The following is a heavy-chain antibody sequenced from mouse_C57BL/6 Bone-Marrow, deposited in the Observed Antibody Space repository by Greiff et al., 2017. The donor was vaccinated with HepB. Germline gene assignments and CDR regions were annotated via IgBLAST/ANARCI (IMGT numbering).Heavy chain of an antibody. D-gene: IGHD2-12*01. V-gene: IGHV5-17*01. CDR3: AHIVTYYAMDY. CDR1: GFTFSDYG. CDR2: ISSGSSTI. Sequence: DVQLVESGGGLVKPGGSLKLSCAASGFTFSDYGMHWVRQAPEKGLEWVAYISSGSSTIYYADTVKGRFTISRDNAKNILFLQMTSLRSEDTAMYSCAHIVTYYAMDYWGQGTSGTVSS. J-gene: IGHJ4*01.